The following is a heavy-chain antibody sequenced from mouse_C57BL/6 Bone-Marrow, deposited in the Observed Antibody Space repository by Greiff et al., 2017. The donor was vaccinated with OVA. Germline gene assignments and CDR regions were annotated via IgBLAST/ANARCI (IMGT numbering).Heavy chain of an antibody. Sequence: EVKLVESGGDLVKPGGSLKLSCAASGFTFSSYGMSWVRQTPDKRLEWVATISSGGSYTYYPDSVKGRVTIARDNAKNTLYLQMSSLKSEDTAMYYCARHWAWFAYWGQGTLVTVSA. J-gene: IGHJ3*01. CDR2: ISSGGSYT. V-gene: IGHV5-6*01. CDR1: GFTFSSYG. D-gene: IGHD4-1*01. CDR3: ARHWAWFAY.